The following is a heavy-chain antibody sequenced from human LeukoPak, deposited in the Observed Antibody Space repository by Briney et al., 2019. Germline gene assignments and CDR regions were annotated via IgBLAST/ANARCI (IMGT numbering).Heavy chain of an antibody. V-gene: IGHV4-34*01. D-gene: IGHD2-2*01. CDR1: GGSFSGYY. J-gene: IGHJ6*03. CDR2: INHSGST. CDR3: AKGSTSCCYYYMDV. Sequence: SETLSLTCAVSGGSFSGYYWSWIRQPPGKGLEWIGEINHSGSTNYNPSLKSRVTISVDTSKNQFSLKLSSVTAADTAVYYCAKGSTSCCYYYMDVWGKGTTVTVSS.